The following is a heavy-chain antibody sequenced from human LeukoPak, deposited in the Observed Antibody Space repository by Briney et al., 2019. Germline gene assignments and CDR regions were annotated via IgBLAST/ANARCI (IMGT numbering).Heavy chain of an antibody. V-gene: IGHV3-21*01. J-gene: IGHJ3*01. D-gene: IGHD7-27*01. CDR1: GFIFSKYN. CDR3: ATIWGSPDASDL. CDR2: ISNSGRYI. Sequence: GGSLRLSCAASGFIFSKYNMKWVRQAPGKGLEWVSSISNSGRYIDYADSVQGRFTISRDNAKASLSLQMNSLRADDTAVYYCATIWGSPDASDLWGRGTKVTVSS.